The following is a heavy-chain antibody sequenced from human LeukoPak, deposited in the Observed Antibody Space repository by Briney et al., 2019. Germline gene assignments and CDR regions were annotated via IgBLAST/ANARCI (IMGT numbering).Heavy chain of an antibody. CDR2: IYPGDSHT. V-gene: IGHV5-51*01. CDR3: ARGPYAYTSSATLGSYNWFDP. D-gene: IGHD2-2*02. Sequence: GESLEISCKGSGYSFPNYWIGWVRQTPGKGLEWMGIIYPGDSHTRYSPSFQDQVTISVDKSISTAYLQWSSLKASDTAMYYCARGPYAYTSSATLGSYNWFDPWGQGSLVTVSS. CDR1: GYSFPNYW. J-gene: IGHJ5*02.